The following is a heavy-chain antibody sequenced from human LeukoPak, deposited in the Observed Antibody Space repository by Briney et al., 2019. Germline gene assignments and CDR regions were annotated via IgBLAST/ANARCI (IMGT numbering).Heavy chain of an antibody. Sequence: PGGSLRLSCAASGFTVSDNYMSWVRQAPGKGLGWVSVIYSGGSTNYADSVKGRFTISRDNSKNTLYLQMNSLRADDTAVYYCARERRYGTFDYWGQGTLVTVSS. CDR1: GFTVSDNY. V-gene: IGHV3-66*01. D-gene: IGHD2-8*01. CDR2: IYSGGST. CDR3: ARERRYGTFDY. J-gene: IGHJ4*02.